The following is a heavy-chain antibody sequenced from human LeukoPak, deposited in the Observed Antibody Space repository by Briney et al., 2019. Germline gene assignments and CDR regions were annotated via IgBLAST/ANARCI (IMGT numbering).Heavy chain of an antibody. CDR2: IYTRGGT. Sequence: PSETLSLTCTVSGGSISSGSYYWSWFRQPAGKGLEWIGRIYTRGGTNYNPSLKSRVTISVDTSKNQFSLKLSSVTAADTAVYYCARGWGYYDSSGYYYGGDAFDIWGQGTMVTVSS. CDR1: GGSISSGSYY. D-gene: IGHD3-22*01. J-gene: IGHJ3*02. V-gene: IGHV4-61*02. CDR3: ARGWGYYDSSGYYYGGDAFDI.